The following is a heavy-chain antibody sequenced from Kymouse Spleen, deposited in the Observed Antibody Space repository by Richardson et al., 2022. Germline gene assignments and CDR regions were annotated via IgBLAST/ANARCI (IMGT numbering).Heavy chain of an antibody. CDR3: AKDAEYSSSSHYFDY. CDR2: ISWNSGSI. CDR1: GFTFDDYA. D-gene: IGHD6-6*01. J-gene: IGHJ4*02. V-gene: IGHV3-9*01. Sequence: EVQLVESGGGLVQPGRSLRLSCAASGFTFDDYAMHWVRQAPGKGLEWVSGISWNSGSIGYADSVKGRFTISRDNAKNSLYLQMNSLRAEDTALYYCAKDAEYSSSSHYFDYWGQGTLVTVSS.